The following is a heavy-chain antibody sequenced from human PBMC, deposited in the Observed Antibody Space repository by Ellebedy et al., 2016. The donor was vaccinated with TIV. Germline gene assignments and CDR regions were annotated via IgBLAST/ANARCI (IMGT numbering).Heavy chain of an antibody. CDR3: ARGPRSSGYSSLY. CDR2: INSDGSST. V-gene: IGHV3-74*01. D-gene: IGHD3-22*01. J-gene: IGHJ4*02. CDR1: GFTFSSYW. Sequence: GESLKISXAASGFTFSSYWMHWVRQAPGKGLVWVSRINSDGSSTSYADSVKGRFTISRDNAKNTLYLQMNSLRAEDTAVYYCARGPRSSGYSSLYWGQGTLVTVSS.